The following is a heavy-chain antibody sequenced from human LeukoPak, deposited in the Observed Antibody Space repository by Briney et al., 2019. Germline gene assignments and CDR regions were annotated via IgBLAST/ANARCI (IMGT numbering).Heavy chain of an antibody. CDR1: GFTFSSNA. CDR2: ISGTGGTT. Sequence: GGSLRLSCAASGFTFSSNAMCWVRQAPGKGLEWVSLISGTGGTTYYADSVKGRLTISRDNSKNTLYLQMNSLRVEDTAVYYCAKDAHSGSYFDYWGHGILVTVSS. CDR3: AKDAHSGSYFDY. J-gene: IGHJ4*01. D-gene: IGHD1-26*01. V-gene: IGHV3-23*01.